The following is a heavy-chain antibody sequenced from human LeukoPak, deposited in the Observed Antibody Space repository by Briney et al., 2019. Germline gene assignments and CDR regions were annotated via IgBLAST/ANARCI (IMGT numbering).Heavy chain of an antibody. J-gene: IGHJ4*02. Sequence: PGRSLRLSCAASGFTFDDYAMHWVRQAPGKGLEWVSGISWNSGSIGYADSVKGRFTISRDNSKNTLYLQMGSLRAEDMAVYYCARAGKDTAMVWWGQGTLVTVSS. V-gene: IGHV3-9*03. CDR2: ISWNSGSI. D-gene: IGHD5-18*01. CDR3: ARAGKDTAMVW. CDR1: GFTFDDYA.